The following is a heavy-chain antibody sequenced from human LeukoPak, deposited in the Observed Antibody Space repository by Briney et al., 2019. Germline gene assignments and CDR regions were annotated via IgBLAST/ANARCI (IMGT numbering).Heavy chain of an antibody. V-gene: IGHV4-61*02. CDR2: IYASGST. J-gene: IGHJ4*02. CDR1: GGSISSGNYY. Sequence: PSQTLSLTCTVSGGSISSGNYYWSWIRQPAGKGLEWIGRIYASGSTNYNPSLKSRVIISVDTSKNQFSLKLSSVTAADTAVYYCARHEASGTGSMEYFDYWGQGTLVTVSS. CDR3: ARHEASGTGSMEYFDY. D-gene: IGHD3-10*01.